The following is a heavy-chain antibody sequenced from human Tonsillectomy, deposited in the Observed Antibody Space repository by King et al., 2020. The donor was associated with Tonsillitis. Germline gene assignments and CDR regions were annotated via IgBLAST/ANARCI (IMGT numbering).Heavy chain of an antibody. V-gene: IGHV1-2*04. CDR2: INPNSGGT. J-gene: IGHJ5*02. Sequence: QLVQSGAEVKKAGASVKVSCKASGNTFTGYYMHWVRQAPGQGLEWMGWINPNSGGTNYAQKFQGWVTMTRETSISTAYMELSRLRSDDTAVYYCAGNARGTNWFGPWGQGTLVTVSS. D-gene: IGHD1-7*01. CDR3: AGNARGTNWFGP. CDR1: GNTFTGYY.